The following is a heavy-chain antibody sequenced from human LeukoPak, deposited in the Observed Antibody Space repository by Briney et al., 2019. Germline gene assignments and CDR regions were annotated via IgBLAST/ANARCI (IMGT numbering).Heavy chain of an antibody. CDR2: IKEDGSEK. V-gene: IGHV3-7*04. CDR1: GFTFSRYW. J-gene: IGHJ3*01. CDR3: ARGGGTNDL. Sequence: GGPLRLSCAASGFTFSRYWMTWVRQAPGKGLEWVANIKEDGSEKYYVDSVKGRFTISRDNANNSLCLQMNSLRAEDTAVYYCARGGGTNDLWGQGTMVTVSS. D-gene: IGHD1-7*01.